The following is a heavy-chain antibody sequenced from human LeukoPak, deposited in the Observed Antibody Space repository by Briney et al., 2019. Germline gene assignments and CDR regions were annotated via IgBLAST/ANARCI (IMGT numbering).Heavy chain of an antibody. CDR2: IFPGDSDT. D-gene: IGHD6-13*01. J-gene: IGHJ4*02. V-gene: IGHV5-51*01. CDR3: ATQLGQYSSSWYY. Sequence: GESLKISCKGSGYSFTSYWIGWVRRMPGKDLEWMGVIFPGDSDTRYSPSFQGQVTISADKSISPAYLQWSSLKASDTAMYYCATQLGQYSSSWYYWGQGTLVTVSS. CDR1: GYSFTSYW.